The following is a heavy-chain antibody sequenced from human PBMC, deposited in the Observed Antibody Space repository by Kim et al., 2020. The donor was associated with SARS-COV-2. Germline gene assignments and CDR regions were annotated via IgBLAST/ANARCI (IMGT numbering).Heavy chain of an antibody. Sequence: SETLSLTCTVSGGSISSYYWSWIRQPPGKGLEWIGYIYYSGSTNYNPSLKSRVTISVDTSKNQFSLKLSSVTAADTAVYYCARDLELLWFGELSLPTPADAFDIWGQGTMVTVSS. V-gene: IGHV4-59*01. CDR1: GGSISSYY. J-gene: IGHJ3*02. CDR3: ARDLELLWFGELSLPTPADAFDI. CDR2: IYYSGST. D-gene: IGHD3-10*01.